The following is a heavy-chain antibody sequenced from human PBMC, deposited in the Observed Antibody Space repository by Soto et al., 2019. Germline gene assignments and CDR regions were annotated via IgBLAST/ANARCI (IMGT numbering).Heavy chain of an antibody. CDR1: GFNLSSYA. D-gene: IGHD3-10*01. CDR3: ARDRQYGAGFIDV. CDR2: ISSDGSDK. J-gene: IGHJ6*02. V-gene: IGHV3-30*09. Sequence: GSLRLSGADSGFNLSSYAMPWVRQAPGKGLEWVAVISSDGSDKYYADSVKGRFAISRDNSKNTLYVQLNRMRAEDTALYYCARDRQYGAGFIDVWGQGTTVTVSS.